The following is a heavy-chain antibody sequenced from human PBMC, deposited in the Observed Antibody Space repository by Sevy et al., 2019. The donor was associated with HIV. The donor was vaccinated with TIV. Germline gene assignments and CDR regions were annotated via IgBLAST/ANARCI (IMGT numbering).Heavy chain of an antibody. J-gene: IGHJ4*02. CDR2: ISGSGGST. CDR1: GFTFSSYA. D-gene: IGHD2-15*01. V-gene: IGHV3-23*01. CDR3: AKTAGLGYCSGGSCYSADY. Sequence: GGSLRLSCAASGFTFSSYAMSWVRQAPGKGLEWVSAISGSGGSTYYADSVKGRFTNSRDNSKNTLYLQMNSLRAEDTAVYYCAKTAGLGYCSGGSCYSADYWGQGTLVTVSS.